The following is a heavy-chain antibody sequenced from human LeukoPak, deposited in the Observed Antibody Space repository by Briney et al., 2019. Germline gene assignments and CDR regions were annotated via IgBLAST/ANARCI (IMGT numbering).Heavy chain of an antibody. CDR3: AKVPWRNYYDSSGYYDY. Sequence: GGSLRLSCAASGFTFSSCAMSWVRQAPGKGLEWVSAISGSGGSTYYADSVKGRFTISRDNSKNTLYLQMNSLRAEDTAVYYCAKVPWRNYYDSSGYYDYWGQGTLVTVSS. CDR1: GFTFSSCA. V-gene: IGHV3-23*01. CDR2: ISGSGGST. D-gene: IGHD3-22*01. J-gene: IGHJ4*02.